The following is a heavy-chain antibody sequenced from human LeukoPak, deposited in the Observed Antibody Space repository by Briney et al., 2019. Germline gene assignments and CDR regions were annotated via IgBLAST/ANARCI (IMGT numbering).Heavy chain of an antibody. J-gene: IGHJ3*02. CDR3: ARGETIVADRREGDGFGI. CDR2: VYQSGTT. CDR1: GYSISSDYY. Sequence: KTSETLSLTCVVSGYSISSDYYWVWIRQPPGKGLEWIGNVYQSGTTYSNPSLKSRVTMSVDTSKNQFSLKVNSVTAADTAVYYCARGETIVADRREGDGFGIWGQGTLVTVSS. V-gene: IGHV4-38-2*01. D-gene: IGHD5-12*01.